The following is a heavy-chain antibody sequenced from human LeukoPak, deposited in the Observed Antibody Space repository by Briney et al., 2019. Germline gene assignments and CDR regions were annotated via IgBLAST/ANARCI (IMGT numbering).Heavy chain of an antibody. D-gene: IGHD6-13*01. J-gene: IGHJ4*02. V-gene: IGHV1-18*01. Sequence: ASVKVSCKASGYTFTSYGISWVRQAPGQGLEWMGWISAYNGNTNYAQKLQGRVTMTTDTSTSTAYMELRSLRSDDTAVYYCARGWYSSSWYVDQFDYWGQGTLVTVSS. CDR1: GYTFTSYG. CDR2: ISAYNGNT. CDR3: ARGWYSSSWYVDQFDY.